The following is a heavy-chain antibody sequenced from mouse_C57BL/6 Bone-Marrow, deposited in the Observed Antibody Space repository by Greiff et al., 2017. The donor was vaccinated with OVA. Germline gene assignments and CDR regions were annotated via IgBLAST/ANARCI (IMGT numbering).Heavy chain of an antibody. CDR1: GYTFTSYW. Sequence: QVQLQQPGAELVMPGASVKLSCKASGYTFTSYWMHWVKQRPGQGLEWIGEIDPSDSYTNYNPKFKGKSTLTVDKSSSTAYMQLSSLTSEDSAVYYCARGPMYYYGSSSRRYFDVWGTGTTVTVSS. CDR3: ARGPMYYYGSSSRRYFDV. D-gene: IGHD1-1*01. CDR2: IDPSDSYT. V-gene: IGHV1-69*01. J-gene: IGHJ1*03.